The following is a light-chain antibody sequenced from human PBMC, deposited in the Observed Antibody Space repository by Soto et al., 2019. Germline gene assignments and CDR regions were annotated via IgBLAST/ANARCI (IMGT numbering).Light chain of an antibody. V-gene: IGKV3-20*01. J-gene: IGKJ1*01. CDR3: QQYGSSPWT. CDR1: QSVSSNY. CDR2: GAS. Sequence: EIVLTQSPGTLSLSPGERATLSCRASQSVSSNYLAWYQQKPGQAPRPFIYGASSSATGIPDRFSGSGAGTDFTLTISRLEPEDFAVYYCQQYGSSPWTFGQGTKVEIK.